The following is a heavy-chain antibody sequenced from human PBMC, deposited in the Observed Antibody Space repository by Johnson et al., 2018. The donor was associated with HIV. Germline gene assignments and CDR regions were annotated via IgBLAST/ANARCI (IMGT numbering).Heavy chain of an antibody. J-gene: IGHJ3*02. CDR1: GFSVSSNY. D-gene: IGHD6-19*01. Sequence: EVQLLESGGGLIQPGGSLRLSCAASGFSVSSNYMNWVRQAPGKGLEWVSGINWNGGSTGYADSVKGRFTISRDNAKNSLCLQMNSRRAEETALYYCAGDGSEWLVSIHAFDIWGQGTMVTVSS. CDR3: AGDGSEWLVSIHAFDI. V-gene: IGHV3-20*04. CDR2: INWNGGST.